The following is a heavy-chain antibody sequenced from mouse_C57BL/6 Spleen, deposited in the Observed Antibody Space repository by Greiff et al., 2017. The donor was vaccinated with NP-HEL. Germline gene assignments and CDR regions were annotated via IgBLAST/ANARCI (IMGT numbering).Heavy chain of an antibody. V-gene: IGHV1-69*01. J-gene: IGHJ2*01. CDR1: GYTFTSYW. Sequence: QVQLQQPGAELVMPGASVKLSCKASGYTFTSYWMHWVKQRPGQGLAWIGEIDPSDSYTNYNQKFKGKSTLTVDKSSSTAYMQLSSLTSEDSAVYYCARWGNYYFDYWGQGTTLTVSS. CDR3: ARWGNYYFDY. CDR2: IDPSDSYT. D-gene: IGHD2-1*01.